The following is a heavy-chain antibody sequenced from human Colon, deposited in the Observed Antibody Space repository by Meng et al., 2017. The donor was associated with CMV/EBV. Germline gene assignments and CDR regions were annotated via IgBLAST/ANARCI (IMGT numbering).Heavy chain of an antibody. Sequence: GSLRLSCNVSGGPVSSGIHYWNWIRQSPGKGLEWIGNIDYSGSTKYNPSLKSRITMSVDTSKNQFSLKLSSVTAADTAMYYCARDGRCSRSGGSCLDYWGQGALVTVSS. D-gene: IGHD2-15*01. V-gene: IGHV4-61*01. CDR3: ARDGRCSRSGGSCLDY. J-gene: IGHJ4*02. CDR1: GGPVSSGIHY. CDR2: IDYSGST.